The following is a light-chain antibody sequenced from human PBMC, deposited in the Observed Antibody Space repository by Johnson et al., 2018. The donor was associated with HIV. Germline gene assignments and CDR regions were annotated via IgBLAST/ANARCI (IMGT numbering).Light chain of an antibody. J-gene: IGLJ1*01. CDR1: NSNIGNNY. CDR2: DNN. CDR3: GTWDNSLTPFYV. Sequence: QSVLTQPPSVSAAPGQKVTISCSGSNSNIGNNYVSWYQQLPGPAPKLLIYDNNKRPSGIPDRFSGSKSGPSATLGLPGLQPGDEAAYYCGTWDNSLTPFYVFGTATKVTVL. V-gene: IGLV1-51*01.